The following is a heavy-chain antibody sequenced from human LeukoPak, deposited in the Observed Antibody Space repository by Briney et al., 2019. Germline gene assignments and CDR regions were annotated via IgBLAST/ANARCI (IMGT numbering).Heavy chain of an antibody. D-gene: IGHD6-13*01. Sequence: GGSLRLSCAASGFTFSGYSMTWVRQAPGKGLEWVSSISSSYSYIYYADSVKGRFTISRDNAKNSLYLQMNSLRAEDTAVYYCARVEAAAGTDFDYWGQGTLVTVSS. CDR2: ISSSYSYI. CDR1: GFTFSGYS. J-gene: IGHJ4*02. CDR3: ARVEAAAGTDFDY. V-gene: IGHV3-21*01.